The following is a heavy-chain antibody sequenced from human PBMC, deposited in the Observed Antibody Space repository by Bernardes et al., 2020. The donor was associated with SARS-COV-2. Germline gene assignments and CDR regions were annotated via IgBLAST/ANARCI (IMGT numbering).Heavy chain of an antibody. CDR3: ARGPPVLRYFDWHDDY. J-gene: IGHJ4*02. CDR1: GGSFSGYQ. V-gene: IGHV4-34*01. Sequence: SETLSLTCGVYGGSFSGYQWMWIRQPPGKGLEWIGEINHAGSTNYNPSLKSRVTMSVDTSNNQFSLKLNSVTAADTAVYYCARGPPVLRYFDWHDDYWGQGTLVTVSS. D-gene: IGHD3-9*01. CDR2: INHAGST.